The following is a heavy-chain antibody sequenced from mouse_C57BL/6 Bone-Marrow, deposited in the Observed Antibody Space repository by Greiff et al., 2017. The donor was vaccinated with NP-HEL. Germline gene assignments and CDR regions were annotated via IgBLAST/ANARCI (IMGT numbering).Heavy chain of an antibody. CDR2: IDPETGGT. Sequence: QVQLQQSGAELVRPGASVTLSCKASGYTFTEYEMHWVKQTPVHGLEWIGAIDPETGGTAYNQKFKGKAILTADKSSSTAYMELRSLTSEDSAVYYCGDGYGGTHYWGQGTTLTVSS. V-gene: IGHV1-15*01. D-gene: IGHD2-2*01. CDR3: GDGYGGTHY. J-gene: IGHJ2*01. CDR1: GYTFTEYE.